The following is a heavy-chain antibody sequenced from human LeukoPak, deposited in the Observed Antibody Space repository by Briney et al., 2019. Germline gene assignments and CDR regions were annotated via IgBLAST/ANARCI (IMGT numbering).Heavy chain of an antibody. Sequence: ASVKVSCKASGYTFTGYYMHWVRQAPGQGLEWMGWINPNSGGTNYAQKFQGRVTMTRDTSISTAYMELSRLRSEDTAVYYCAREGIAAAGTDDAFDIWGQGTMVTVSS. CDR1: GYTFTGYY. CDR2: INPNSGGT. V-gene: IGHV1-2*02. D-gene: IGHD6-13*01. J-gene: IGHJ3*02. CDR3: AREGIAAAGTDDAFDI.